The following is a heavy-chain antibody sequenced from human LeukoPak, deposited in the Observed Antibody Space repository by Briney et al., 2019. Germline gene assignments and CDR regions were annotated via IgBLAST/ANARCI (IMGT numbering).Heavy chain of an antibody. CDR2: IYYRGST. D-gene: IGHD1-26*01. CDR1: GGSISSGSFY. Sequence: SQTLSLTCTVSGGSISSGSFYGGWIRQPPGRELEWIASIYYRGSTHYNPSLASLKSRVTISGDTSKNQFSLTLSSVTAADTAVYYCARYREVGATVHYWGQGTLVTVSS. J-gene: IGHJ4*02. V-gene: IGHV4-39*07. CDR3: ARYREVGATVHY.